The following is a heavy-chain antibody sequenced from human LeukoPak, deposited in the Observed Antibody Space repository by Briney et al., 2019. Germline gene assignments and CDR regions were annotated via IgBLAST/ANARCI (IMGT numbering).Heavy chain of an antibody. J-gene: IGHJ4*02. D-gene: IGHD3-22*01. V-gene: IGHV1-2*02. CDR2: INPNSGGT. Sequence: ASVKVSCKASGYTFTGYYMHWVRQAPGQGLEWMGWINPNSGGTNYAQKFQGRVTMTRDTSISTAYMELSRLRSDDTAVYYCARARSYDSSGPARSWGQGTLDTVSS. CDR3: ARARSYDSSGPARS. CDR1: GYTFTGYY.